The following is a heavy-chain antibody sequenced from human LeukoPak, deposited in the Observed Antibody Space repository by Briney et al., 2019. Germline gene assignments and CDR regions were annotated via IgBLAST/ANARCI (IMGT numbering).Heavy chain of an antibody. J-gene: IGHJ4*02. CDR3: AKDRITIFGVVIIPDYFDY. V-gene: IGHV3-23*01. D-gene: IGHD3-3*01. CDR1: GFTFSSYA. Sequence: GGSLRLSCAASGFTFSSYAMSWVRQAPGKGLEWVSGISGSGGNTYYTDSVKGRFTISRDNSKNTLYLQMNSLRAEDTAVYYCAKDRITIFGVVIIPDYFDYWGQGTLVTVSS. CDR2: ISGSGGNT.